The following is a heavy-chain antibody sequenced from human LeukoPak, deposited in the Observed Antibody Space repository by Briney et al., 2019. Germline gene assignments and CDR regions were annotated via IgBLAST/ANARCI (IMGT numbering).Heavy chain of an antibody. CDR2: INHSGST. CDR1: GGSFSGYY. CDR3: AKTPTALVRGGYYFDN. Sequence: PSETLSLTCAVYGGSFSGYYWSWIRQPPGKWLEWIGEINHSGSTDYNPSLKSRVTISVDTSKNQFSLKLSSVTAADTAVYYCAKTPTALVRGGYYFDNWGQGTLVTVSS. J-gene: IGHJ4*02. D-gene: IGHD6-6*01. V-gene: IGHV4-34*01.